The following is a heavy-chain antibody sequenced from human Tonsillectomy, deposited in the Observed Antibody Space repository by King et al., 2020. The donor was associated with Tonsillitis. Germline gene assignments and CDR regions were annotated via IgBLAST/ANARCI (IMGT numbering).Heavy chain of an antibody. Sequence: VQLVQSGGGVVQPGGSLRLSCAAAGFSISGDGMHWVRQAPGKGLEWVAFIRSDGRKTFYADSAKGRFTISRDNSRNMMYLQMNSLGIEDTAVYYCAKGVVESGSCFDYWGQGSLVTVSS. CDR3: AKGVVESGSCFDY. CDR2: IRSDGRKT. V-gene: IGHV3-30*02. J-gene: IGHJ4*02. CDR1: GFSISGDG. D-gene: IGHD1-26*01.